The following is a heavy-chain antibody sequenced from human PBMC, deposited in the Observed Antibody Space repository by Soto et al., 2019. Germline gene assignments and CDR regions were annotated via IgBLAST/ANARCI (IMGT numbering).Heavy chain of an antibody. CDR3: ARVSRSGYYPKY. Sequence: GVLRLSCSASGFTFSSYGMHWVRQAPGKGLEWVAVIWYDGNNKYYADSVKGRFTISRDNSKNTLYLQMNSLRAEDTAIYYCARVSRSGYYPKYWGQGTLVTVSS. CDR1: GFTFSSYG. D-gene: IGHD3-3*01. CDR2: IWYDGNNK. J-gene: IGHJ4*02. V-gene: IGHV3-33*01.